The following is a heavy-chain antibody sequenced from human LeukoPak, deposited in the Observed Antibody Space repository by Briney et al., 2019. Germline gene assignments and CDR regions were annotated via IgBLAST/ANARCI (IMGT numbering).Heavy chain of an antibody. CDR3: ARMASNYYDSSGYPEVFDY. D-gene: IGHD3-22*01. J-gene: IGHJ4*02. CDR2: IYYSGST. Sequence: SETLSPTCTVSGGSISSYYWSWIRQPPGKGLEWIGYIYYSGSTNYNPSLKSRVTISVDTSKNQFSLKLSSVTAADTAVYYCARMASNYYDSSGYPEVFDYWGQGTLVTVSS. CDR1: GGSISSYY. V-gene: IGHV4-59*01.